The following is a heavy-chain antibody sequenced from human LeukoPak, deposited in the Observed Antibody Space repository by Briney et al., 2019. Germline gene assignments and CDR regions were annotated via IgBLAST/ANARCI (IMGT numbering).Heavy chain of an antibody. CDR2: IIPIFGTS. Sequence: SVKVSCKASGGTFSSYAISWVRQAPGQGLEWMGGIIPIFGTSNYAQKFQGRVTITADESTSTAYMELSSLRSEDTAVYYCARVIVVVPAAIMADWYFDLWGRGTLVTVSS. CDR3: ARVIVVVPAAIMADWYFDL. D-gene: IGHD2-2*02. CDR1: GGTFSSYA. V-gene: IGHV1-69*13. J-gene: IGHJ2*01.